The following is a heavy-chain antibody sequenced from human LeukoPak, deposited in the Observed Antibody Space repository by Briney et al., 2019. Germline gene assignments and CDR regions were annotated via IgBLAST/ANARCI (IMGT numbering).Heavy chain of an antibody. D-gene: IGHD4-17*01. CDR3: ARITVTTETNWFDP. V-gene: IGHV3-30*02. Sequence: GGSLRLSCAASGFTFSSYGMHWVRQAPGKGLEWVAFIRYDGSNKYYADSVKGRFTISRDNSKNTLYLQMNSLRAEDTAVYYCARITVTTETNWFDPWGQGTLVTVSS. J-gene: IGHJ5*02. CDR1: GFTFSSYG. CDR2: IRYDGSNK.